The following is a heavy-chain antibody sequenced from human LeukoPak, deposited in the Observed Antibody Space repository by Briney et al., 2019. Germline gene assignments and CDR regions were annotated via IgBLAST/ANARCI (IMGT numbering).Heavy chain of an antibody. J-gene: IGHJ5*02. Sequence: GGSLRLSCAASGFTFSSYAMSWVRQAPGKGLECVSAISGSGGSTYYADSVKGRFTISRDNSKNTLYLQMNSLRAEDTAVYYCAKDSGVVVPAAIIPNWFDPWGQGTLVTVSS. V-gene: IGHV3-23*01. D-gene: IGHD2-2*02. CDR3: AKDSGVVVPAAIIPNWFDP. CDR2: ISGSGGST. CDR1: GFTFSSYA.